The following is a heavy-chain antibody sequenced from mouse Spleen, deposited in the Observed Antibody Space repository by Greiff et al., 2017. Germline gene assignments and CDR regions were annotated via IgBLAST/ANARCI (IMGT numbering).Heavy chain of an antibody. V-gene: IGHV1-74*01. CDR1: GYTFTSYW. Sequence: QVQLQQPGAELVKPGASVKVSCKASGYTFTSYWMHWVKQRPGQGLEWIGRIHPSDSDTNYNQKFKGKATLTADKSSSTAYMQLSSLTSEDSAVYYCAIGITTVRRRGFAYWGQGTLVTVSA. CDR3: AIGITTVRRRGFAY. D-gene: IGHD1-1*01. CDR2: IHPSDSDT. J-gene: IGHJ3*01.